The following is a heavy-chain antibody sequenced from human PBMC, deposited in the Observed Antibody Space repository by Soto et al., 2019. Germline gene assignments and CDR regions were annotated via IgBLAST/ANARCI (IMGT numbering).Heavy chain of an antibody. Sequence: GGSLRLSCTASGFTFGDYAMSWFRQAPGKGLEWVGFIRSKAYGGTTEYAASVKGRFTISRDDSKSIAYLQMNSLKTEDTAVYYCTRERNYNWKLYYYYGMDVWGQGTTVTVSS. CDR1: GFTFGDYA. CDR3: TRERNYNWKLYYYYGMDV. CDR2: IRSKAYGGTT. V-gene: IGHV3-49*03. J-gene: IGHJ6*02. D-gene: IGHD1-20*01.